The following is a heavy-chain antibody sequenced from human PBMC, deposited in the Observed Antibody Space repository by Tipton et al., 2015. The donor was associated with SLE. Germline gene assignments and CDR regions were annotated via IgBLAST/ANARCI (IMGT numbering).Heavy chain of an antibody. Sequence: TLSLTCTVSGGSVSSGSYYWSWIRQPPGKGLVWIGYIYYSGSTKYNPSLKSRVSISVDTSKNQFSLKLSSVTAADTAVYYCARDSRQQLYMDVWGKGTTVTVSS. D-gene: IGHD6-13*01. J-gene: IGHJ6*03. V-gene: IGHV4-61*01. CDR3: ARDSRQQLYMDV. CDR1: GGSVSSGSYY. CDR2: IYYSGST.